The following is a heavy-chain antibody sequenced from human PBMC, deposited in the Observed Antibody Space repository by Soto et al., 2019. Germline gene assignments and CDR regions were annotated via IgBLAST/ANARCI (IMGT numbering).Heavy chain of an antibody. Sequence: VGSLRLSCAASGFTFSSYGMHWVRQAPGKGLEWVAVISYDGSNKYYADSVKGRFTISRDNSKNTLYLQMNSLRAEDTAVYYCAKEYGADWYFDLWGRGTLVTVSS. J-gene: IGHJ2*01. CDR1: GFTFSSYG. D-gene: IGHD4-17*01. V-gene: IGHV3-30*18. CDR3: AKEYGADWYFDL. CDR2: ISYDGSNK.